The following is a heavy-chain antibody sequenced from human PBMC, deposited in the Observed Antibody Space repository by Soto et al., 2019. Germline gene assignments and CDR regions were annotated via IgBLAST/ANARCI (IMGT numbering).Heavy chain of an antibody. CDR1: GGSISSGGYY. CDR3: ASTGRYCSSTSCYRDPYFDY. CDR2: IYYSGST. J-gene: IGHJ4*02. V-gene: IGHV4-31*03. D-gene: IGHD2-2*01. Sequence: QVQLQESGPGLVKPSQTLSLTCTVSGGSISSGGYYWSWIHQHPGKGLEWIGYIYYSGSTYYNPSLKSRVTISVDTSKNQFSLKLSSVTAADTAVYYCASTGRYCSSTSCYRDPYFDYWGQGTLVTVSS.